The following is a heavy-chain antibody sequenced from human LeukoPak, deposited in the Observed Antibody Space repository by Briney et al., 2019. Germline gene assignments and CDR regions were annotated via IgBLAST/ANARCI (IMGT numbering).Heavy chain of an antibody. CDR3: AKNRGAPL. V-gene: IGHV3-30*02. CDR2: IRYDGSNK. CDR1: GFTFNIYG. J-gene: IGHJ4*02. D-gene: IGHD2/OR15-2a*01. Sequence: GGSLRLSCAVSGFTFNIYGIHWVRQAPGKGLDWVALIRYDGSNKYYADSVKGRFTISRDNYKNTVYLQMNSLRAEDTAVYYCAKNRGAPLWGQGTLVTVSS.